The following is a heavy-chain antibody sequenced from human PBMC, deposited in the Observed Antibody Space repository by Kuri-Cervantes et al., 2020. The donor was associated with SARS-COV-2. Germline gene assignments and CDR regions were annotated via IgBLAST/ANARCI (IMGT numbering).Heavy chain of an antibody. CDR1: GYTFTSYY. V-gene: IGHV1-46*01. D-gene: IGHD6-13*01. J-gene: IGHJ4*02. CDR2: INPSGGST. CDR3: ARVQGAAGTGDTDY. Sequence: ASVKVSCKASGYTFTSYYMHWVRQAPGQGLEWMGIINPSGGSTSYAQKFQGRVTMTTDTSTSTAYMELRSLRSDDTAVYYCARVQGAAGTGDTDYWGQGTLVTVSS.